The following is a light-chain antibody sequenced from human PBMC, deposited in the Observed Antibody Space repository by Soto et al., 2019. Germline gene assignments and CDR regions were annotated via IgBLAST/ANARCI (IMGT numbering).Light chain of an antibody. CDR3: QQHNNWPLIT. CDR1: QSVRSK. CDR2: GAS. V-gene: IGKV3-15*01. J-gene: IGKJ5*01. Sequence: EIVMTQSPATLSVSPGERATLSCRASQSVRSKLAWYHQKPGQAPRLLIYGASTRANGVPARFSGSGSGTEVSLTLISGQSEDFAVYYCQQHNNWPLITFGQGTQLEIK.